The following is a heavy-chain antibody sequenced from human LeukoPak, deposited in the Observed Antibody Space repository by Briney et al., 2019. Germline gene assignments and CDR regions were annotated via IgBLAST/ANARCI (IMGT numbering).Heavy chain of an antibody. CDR2: INPNSGVT. J-gene: IGHJ4*02. CDR1: GYTFTGYY. Sequence: ASVKVSCKASGYTFTGYYIHWVRQAPGQGLEWMGWINPNSGVTNYAQKFQGRVTMTRDTSISTAYMELSRLRSDDTAVYYSARPHYRGYQLPLDYWGQGTLVTVSS. CDR3: ARPHYRGYQLPLDY. D-gene: IGHD2-2*01. V-gene: IGHV1-2*02.